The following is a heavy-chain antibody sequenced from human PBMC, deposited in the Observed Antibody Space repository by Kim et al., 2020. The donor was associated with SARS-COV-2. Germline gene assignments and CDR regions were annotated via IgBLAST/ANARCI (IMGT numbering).Heavy chain of an antibody. D-gene: IGHD2-15*01. Sequence: ASVKVSCKASGYTFTSYGISWVRQAPGQGLEWMGWISAYNGNTNYAQKLQGRVTMTTDTSTSTAYMELRSLRSDDTAVYYCARDYGKKQCGGGNCYFPPYYWGREALVTVSS. J-gene: IGHJ4*02. V-gene: IGHV1-18*04. CDR2: ISAYNGNT. CDR3: ARDYGKKQCGGGNCYFPPYY. CDR1: GYTFTSYG.